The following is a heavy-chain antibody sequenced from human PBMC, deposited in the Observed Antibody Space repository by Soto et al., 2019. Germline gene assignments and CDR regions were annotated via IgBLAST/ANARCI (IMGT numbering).Heavy chain of an antibody. CDR3: ARDLAAVVAGTFGY. D-gene: IGHD6-19*01. CDR2: INAGNGNT. V-gene: IGHV1-3*01. Sequence: ASVKVSCKASGYTFTNYAMHWVRQAPGQRLEWMGWINAGNGNTKYSQKFQGRVTITRDTSASTVYMELNSLRSEDTAVYYCARDLAAVVAGTFGYWGQGTQVTVSS. CDR1: GYTFTNYA. J-gene: IGHJ4*02.